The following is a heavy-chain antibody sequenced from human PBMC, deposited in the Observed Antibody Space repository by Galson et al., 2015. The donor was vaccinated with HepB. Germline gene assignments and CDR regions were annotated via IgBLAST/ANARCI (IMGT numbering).Heavy chain of an antibody. CDR1: GGSISSYH. V-gene: IGHV4-59*01. J-gene: IGHJ4*02. CDR2: FYDSGSS. Sequence: SETLSLTCTVSGGSISSYHWSWIRQPPGKGLEWIGYFYDSGSSNWNPSLKSRVTMSADTSKNQLSLRLSSATAADTAVYYCARSLSGYDSGDLWGQGTLVTVSS. D-gene: IGHD5-12*01. CDR3: ARSLSGYDSGDL.